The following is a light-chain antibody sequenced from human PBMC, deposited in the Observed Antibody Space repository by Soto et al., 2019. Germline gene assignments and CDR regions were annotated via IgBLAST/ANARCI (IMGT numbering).Light chain of an antibody. CDR1: RSNIGGNP. V-gene: IGLV1-44*01. CDR2: TNS. J-gene: IGLJ3*02. Sequence: QSVLTQPPSTSGTPGQRVTISCSGSRSNIGGNPVNWYQQLPATAPKLLIFTNSQRPSGVPDRFAGTKSGTSASLVISELQSEDEGDYFCAAWDDRLTGGVFGGGTQLTVL. CDR3: AAWDDRLTGGV.